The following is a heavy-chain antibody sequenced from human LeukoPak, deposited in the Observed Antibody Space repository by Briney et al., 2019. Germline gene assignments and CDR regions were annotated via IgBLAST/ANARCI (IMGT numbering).Heavy chain of an antibody. CDR3: ARLPDDYGGNPVLDY. CDR1: GYSFTSYW. V-gene: IGHV5-51*01. Sequence: GESLKISCKGSGYSFTSYWIGWVRQMPGKGLEWMGIIYPGDSDTRYSPSFQGQGTISADKSISTAYLQWSSLKASDTAMYYCARLPDDYGGNPVLDYWGQGTLVTVSS. CDR2: IYPGDSDT. J-gene: IGHJ4*02. D-gene: IGHD4-23*01.